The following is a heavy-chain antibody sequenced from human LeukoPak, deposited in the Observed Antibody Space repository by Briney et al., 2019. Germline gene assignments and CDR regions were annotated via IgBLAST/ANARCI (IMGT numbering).Heavy chain of an antibody. Sequence: GASVKVSCKASGGTFSSYAISWVRQAPGQGLEWMGGIIPIFGTANYAQKFQGRVTITADESTSTAYMELSSLRSEDTAVYYCARDVSLGVRGASWFDPWGQGTLVTVSS. J-gene: IGHJ5*02. CDR3: ARDVSLGVRGASWFDP. V-gene: IGHV1-69*01. CDR2: IIPIFGTA. D-gene: IGHD3-10*01. CDR1: GGTFSSYA.